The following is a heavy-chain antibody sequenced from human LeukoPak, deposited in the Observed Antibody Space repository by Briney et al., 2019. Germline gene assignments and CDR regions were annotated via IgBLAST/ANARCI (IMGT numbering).Heavy chain of an antibody. D-gene: IGHD3-10*01. V-gene: IGHV3-13*04. J-gene: IGHJ5*02. CDR1: GFAFSSYD. CDR2: IGTAGDT. Sequence: GGSLRLSCAASGFAFSSYDMHWVRQATGKGLEWVSAIGTAGDTYYPGSVKGRFTISRENAKNSLYFQMNSLRAGDTAVYYCARDSEPWFGEFLPFDPWGQGTLVTVSS. CDR3: ARDSEPWFGEFLPFDP.